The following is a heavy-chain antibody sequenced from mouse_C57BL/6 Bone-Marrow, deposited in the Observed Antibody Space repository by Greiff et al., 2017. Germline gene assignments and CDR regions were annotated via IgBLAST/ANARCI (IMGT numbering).Heavy chain of an antibody. CDR1: GFTFSSYG. Sequence: DVHLVESGGDLVKPGGSLKLSCAASGFTFSSYGMSWVRQTPDKRLEWVATISSGGSYTYYPDSVKGRFTISRDKAKNTLYLQMSSLKSEDTVMYYCARRGMDYWGQGTSVTVSS. CDR3: ARRGMDY. V-gene: IGHV5-6*01. CDR2: ISSGGSYT. J-gene: IGHJ4*01.